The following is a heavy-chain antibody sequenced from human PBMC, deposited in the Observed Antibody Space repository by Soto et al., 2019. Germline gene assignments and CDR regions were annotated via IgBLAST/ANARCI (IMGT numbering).Heavy chain of an antibody. CDR1: GFTFSIYA. Sequence: GGSLRLSCAASGFTFSIYAMSWFRQAPGKGLEWVSVISGSGDSTYYADSVRGRFTISRDNSKNTLYLQMNSLRAEDTAVYYCAKDRDGAAAGPTKFYGMDVWGQGTTVTVSS. CDR2: ISGSGDST. V-gene: IGHV3-23*01. D-gene: IGHD6-13*01. CDR3: AKDRDGAAAGPTKFYGMDV. J-gene: IGHJ6*02.